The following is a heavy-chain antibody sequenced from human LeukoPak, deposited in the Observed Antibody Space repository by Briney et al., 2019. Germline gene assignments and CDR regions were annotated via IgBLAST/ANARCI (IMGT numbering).Heavy chain of an antibody. J-gene: IGHJ4*02. Sequence: GGSLILSCAASGFIFNRYGMHWVRQAPGKGLEWVAYIGHDGSNKYYADSVKGRFTISRDSSENTLYLQMNSLRAEDTAVYYCARDVRIVYYDRSPDYWGQGTLVTVSS. CDR2: IGHDGSNK. D-gene: IGHD3-22*01. V-gene: IGHV3-30*02. CDR1: GFIFNRYG. CDR3: ARDVRIVYYDRSPDY.